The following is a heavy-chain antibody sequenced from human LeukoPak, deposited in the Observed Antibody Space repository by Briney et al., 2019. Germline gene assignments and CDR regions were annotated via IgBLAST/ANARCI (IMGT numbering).Heavy chain of an antibody. Sequence: SGPTLVNPTQTLTLTCTFSGFSLNTSGVGVGWIGQAPGKALEWLALIYWNDAKRYSPSLKSRLTITKDTSKNQVVITMPNMAPVDTAKYYCAHRRSFDFWSGYPETNWFDPWGQGTLVTVSS. D-gene: IGHD3-3*01. CDR1: GFSLNTSGVG. CDR3: AHRRSFDFWSGYPETNWFDP. CDR2: IYWNDAK. V-gene: IGHV2-5*01. J-gene: IGHJ5*02.